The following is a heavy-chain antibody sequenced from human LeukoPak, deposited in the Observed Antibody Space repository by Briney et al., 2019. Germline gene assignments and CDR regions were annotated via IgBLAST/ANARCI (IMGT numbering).Heavy chain of an antibody. V-gene: IGHV1-46*01. CDR1: GYTFTSYG. CDR3: ARDRELLWFGEFGY. D-gene: IGHD3-10*01. CDR2: INPSGGST. J-gene: IGHJ4*02. Sequence: GASVKVSCKASGYTFTSYGISWVRQAPGQGLEWMGIINPSGGSTSYAQKFQGRVTMTRDTSTSTVYMELSSLRSEDTAVYYCARDRELLWFGEFGYWGQGTLVTVSS.